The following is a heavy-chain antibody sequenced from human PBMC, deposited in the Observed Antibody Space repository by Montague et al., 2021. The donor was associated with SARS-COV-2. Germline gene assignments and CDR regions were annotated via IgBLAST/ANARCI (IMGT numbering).Heavy chain of an antibody. V-gene: IGHV4-59*01. J-gene: IGHJ2*01. CDR1: NASFDNYY. CDR3: ARRIVTYYWYFDL. CDR2: IHYSGRT. Sequence: SETLSLTCTVSNASFDNYYWSWVRQSPGKGLEYIGNIHYSGRTNYNPSLRSRVTISIDTPKNQFSLKLMSVTVAETAIYFCARRIVTYYWYFDLWGRGTLVTVSS. D-gene: IGHD2-15*01.